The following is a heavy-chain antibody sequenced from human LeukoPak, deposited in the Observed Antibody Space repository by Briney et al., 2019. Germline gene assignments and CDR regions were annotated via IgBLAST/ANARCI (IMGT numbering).Heavy chain of an antibody. Sequence: PSQTLSLTCTVSGGSISSGTYYWNWIRQPAGKGLEGIGRIYTTGSTNYNPSLKSRVTISVDTSKNQFSLKLTSVTAADTAMYYCARDPYDTSANDAFDIWGQGTMVSVSS. V-gene: IGHV4-61*02. CDR2: IYTTGST. J-gene: IGHJ3*02. D-gene: IGHD3-22*01. CDR3: ARDPYDTSANDAFDI. CDR1: GGSISSGTYY.